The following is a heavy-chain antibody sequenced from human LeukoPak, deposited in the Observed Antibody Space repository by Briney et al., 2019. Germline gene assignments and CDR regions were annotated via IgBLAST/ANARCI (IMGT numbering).Heavy chain of an antibody. V-gene: IGHV3-23*01. J-gene: IGHJ4*02. CDR2: ISGSGDRT. D-gene: IGHD3-3*01. CDR1: GFTFNNYA. CDR3: AKEGPLYYDVWSGSDFDS. Sequence: GSLRLSCAASGFTFNNYAMSCVRQAPGKGLEWVSVISGSGDRTYYPDSVKGRFTISRDNSKNTLSLQMNSLRVDDTAVYYCAKEGPLYYDVWSGSDFDSWGQGTLVTVAS.